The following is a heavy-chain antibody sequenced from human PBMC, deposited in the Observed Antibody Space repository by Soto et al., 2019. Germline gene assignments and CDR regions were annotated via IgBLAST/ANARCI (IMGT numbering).Heavy chain of an antibody. CDR2: IYYSGST. J-gene: IGHJ6*01. Sequence: PSETLSLTCTVSGGSISSGGYYWSWIRQHPGKGLEWIGYIYYSGSTYYNPSLKSRVTISVDTSKNQFSLKLSSVTAADTAVYYCARVVVGTAIHYYGLAVWGQGTTVTVSS. D-gene: IGHD2-21*02. CDR1: GGSISSGGYY. V-gene: IGHV4-31*03. CDR3: ARVVVGTAIHYYGLAV.